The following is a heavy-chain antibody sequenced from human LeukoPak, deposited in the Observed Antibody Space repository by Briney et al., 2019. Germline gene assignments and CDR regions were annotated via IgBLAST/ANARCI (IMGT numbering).Heavy chain of an antibody. V-gene: IGHV4-34*01. Sequence: SETLSLTCAVYGGSFSDYYWSWVRQPPGKGLEWIGELNHSGSTNSNPSLRSRVIISVDTSKKQFSLKLNYVTAADTAVYYCARGAYSYGSYYYYYYMDVWGKGTTVTVSS. CDR2: LNHSGST. J-gene: IGHJ6*03. CDR3: ARGAYSYGSYYYYYYMDV. D-gene: IGHD5-18*01. CDR1: GGSFSDYY.